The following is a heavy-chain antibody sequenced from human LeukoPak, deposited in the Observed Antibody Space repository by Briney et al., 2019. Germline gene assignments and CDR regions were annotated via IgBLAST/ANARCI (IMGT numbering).Heavy chain of an antibody. CDR1: GYTLTELS. J-gene: IGHJ5*02. V-gene: IGHV1-24*01. Sequence: ASVKVSCKVSGYTLTELSMHWVRQAPGKGLEWMGGFDPEDGETIYAQEFQGRVTMTEDTSTDTAYMELSSLRSEGTAVYYCATVLGHGWFDPWGQGTLVTVSS. CDR3: ATVLGHGWFDP. D-gene: IGHD3-10*01. CDR2: FDPEDGET.